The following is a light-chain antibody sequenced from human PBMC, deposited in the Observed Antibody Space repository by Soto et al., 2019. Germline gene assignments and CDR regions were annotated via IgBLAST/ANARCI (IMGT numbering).Light chain of an antibody. CDR2: DVS. V-gene: IGLV2-14*01. CDR3: SSYTSSSTLYV. Sequence: QSALTQPASVSGSPGQSITISCTGTSSDVGYYNYVSWYQQHPGKAPKLMIYDVSNRPSGVSNRFSGSKSCNTASLTISGLQAEDEADYYCSSYTSSSTLYVFGTGTKLTVL. J-gene: IGLJ1*01. CDR1: SSDVGYYNY.